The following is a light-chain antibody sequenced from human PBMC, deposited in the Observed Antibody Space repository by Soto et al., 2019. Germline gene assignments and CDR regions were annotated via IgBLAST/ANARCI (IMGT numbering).Light chain of an antibody. CDR3: MQALQTPPWT. CDR2: LGK. Sequence: VMTQSPLSLPVTPGEPASISCRSSQSLLHSNGYTYLDWYLQKPGQSPQLLIYLGKHRASGVPDRFSGSGSDTDFTLKISRVEAEDVGVYYCMQALQTPPWTFGQGTKVEIK. CDR1: QSLLHSNGYTY. V-gene: IGKV2-28*01. J-gene: IGKJ1*01.